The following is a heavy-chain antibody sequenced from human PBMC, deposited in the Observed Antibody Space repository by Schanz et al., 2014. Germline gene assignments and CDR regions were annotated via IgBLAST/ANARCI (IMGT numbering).Heavy chain of an antibody. CDR3: ARLSRHDEAFDI. V-gene: IGHV4-4*02. Sequence: QVQLQESGPGLVKASGTLSLTCGVSGDSISTSNWWSWVRQPPGKGLEWIGEIYHSGSTKHNPSLRSRLFKSVDKFKNQFSLKLSSVTAADTAIYYCARLSRHDEAFDIWGQGTMVAVSS. CDR2: IYHSGST. J-gene: IGHJ3*02. D-gene: IGHD2-2*01. CDR1: GDSISTSNW.